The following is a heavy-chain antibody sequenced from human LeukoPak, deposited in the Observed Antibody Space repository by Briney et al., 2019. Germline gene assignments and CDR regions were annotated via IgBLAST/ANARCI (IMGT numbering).Heavy chain of an antibody. V-gene: IGHV3-21*01. CDR1: GFTFSNAW. CDR3: ARVAVSGPTGWFDS. Sequence: GGSLRLSCAASGFTFSNAWMSWVRQAPGKGLEWVSSISSTSAYIYYADSVKGRFTISRDNVDNAVYLQMNSLAAEDTAVYYCARVAVSGPTGWFDSWGQGTLVIVSS. D-gene: IGHD2-8*02. CDR2: ISSTSAYI. J-gene: IGHJ5*01.